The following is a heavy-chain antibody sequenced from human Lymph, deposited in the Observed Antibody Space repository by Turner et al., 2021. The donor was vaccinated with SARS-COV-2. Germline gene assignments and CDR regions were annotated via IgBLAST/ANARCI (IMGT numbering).Heavy chain of an antibody. J-gene: IGHJ4*02. CDR1: GFTFSSYG. Sequence: QVQLVESGGGVVQPGRSLRLSCAASGFTFSSYGMHWVRQAPGNGLEWVAVIWYDGSNKYYADSVKGRFTISRDNSKNTLYLQMNSLRAEDTAVYYCARDLRFGELPAADHWGQGTLVTVSS. V-gene: IGHV3-33*01. CDR2: IWYDGSNK. D-gene: IGHD3-10*01. CDR3: ARDLRFGELPAADH.